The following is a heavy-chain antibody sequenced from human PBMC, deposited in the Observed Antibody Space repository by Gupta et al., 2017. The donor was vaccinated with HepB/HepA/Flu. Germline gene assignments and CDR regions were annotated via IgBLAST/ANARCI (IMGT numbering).Heavy chain of an antibody. CDR1: GGTFSSYA. CDR3: ARGGRATKEFYYYYYMDV. Sequence: QVQLVQSGAEVKKPGSSVKVSCKASGGTFSSYAISWVRQAPGQGLEWMGGIIPIFGTANYAQKYQGRGTITADESTSTAYMELSSLRSEDTAVYYCARGGRATKEFYYYYYMDVWGKGTTVTVSS. V-gene: IGHV1-69*01. CDR2: IIPIFGTA. J-gene: IGHJ6*03. D-gene: IGHD1-26*01.